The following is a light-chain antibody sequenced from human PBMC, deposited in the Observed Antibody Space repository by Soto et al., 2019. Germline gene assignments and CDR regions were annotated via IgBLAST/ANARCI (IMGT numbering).Light chain of an antibody. CDR2: DAS. CDR1: XGIGSA. Sequence: AIQLTQSPSSLSASIGDRVTITCRARXGIGSALAWYQQAPGKPPKLLIFDASTLENGVPSRFSGGGSGTDFTLTISSLQPEDFATYYCLLFNTYPQAFGGGTKVEIK. CDR3: LLFNTYPQA. V-gene: IGKV1-13*02. J-gene: IGKJ4*01.